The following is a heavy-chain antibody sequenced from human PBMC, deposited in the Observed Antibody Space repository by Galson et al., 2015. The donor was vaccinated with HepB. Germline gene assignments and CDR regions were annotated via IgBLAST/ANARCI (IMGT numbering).Heavy chain of an antibody. J-gene: IGHJ4*02. Sequence: SLRLSCAASGFIFSDYYMTWIRQAPGKGLEWISYISGSNDKITYADSVKGRFTISRDNAKNSLYLQMNGLRAEDTAVYYCASLYDSSGFSVNIIDFWGPGTLVTVSS. V-gene: IGHV3-11*06. CDR1: GFIFSDYY. CDR2: ISGSNDKI. CDR3: ASLYDSSGFSVNIIDF. D-gene: IGHD3-22*01.